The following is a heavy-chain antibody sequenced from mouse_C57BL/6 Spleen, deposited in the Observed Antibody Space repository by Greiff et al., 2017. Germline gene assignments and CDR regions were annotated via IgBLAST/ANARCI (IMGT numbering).Heavy chain of an antibody. D-gene: IGHD1-1*01. CDR1: GYTFTSYW. Sequence: QVQLQQPGPDLVKPGPSVKLSCKASGYTFTSYWMRWVKQRPGQGLEWIGNIIPSNGGTNYNEKFTSMAILTVNNSSSTAYLMLSSLASADSAVYYCARRDYGTLFDCWGTGTTLTVSS. V-gene: IGHV1-53*01. CDR3: ARRDYGTLFDC. J-gene: IGHJ2*01. CDR2: IIPSNGGT.